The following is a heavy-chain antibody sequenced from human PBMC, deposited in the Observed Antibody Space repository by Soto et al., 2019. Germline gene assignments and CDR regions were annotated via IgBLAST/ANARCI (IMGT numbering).Heavy chain of an antibody. J-gene: IGHJ4*02. V-gene: IGHV4-4*02. Sequence: QVQLQESGPGLVEPSGTLSLTCAVSGGSIRSGNWWSWVRQPPGKGLEWIGEIYHSGTTNYNPSLKRRGPISVDNAKHQFALKLTSVTAADTAVSYCARQRGYYVHYWGQGTLVTVSS. D-gene: IGHD3-22*01. CDR1: GGSIRSGNW. CDR2: IYHSGTT. CDR3: ARQRGYYVHY.